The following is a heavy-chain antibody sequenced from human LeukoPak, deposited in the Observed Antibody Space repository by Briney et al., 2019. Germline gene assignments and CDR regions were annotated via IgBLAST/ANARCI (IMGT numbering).Heavy chain of an antibody. D-gene: IGHD5-12*01. V-gene: IGHV3-74*01. CDR3: ASGKYGGYFIDY. J-gene: IGHJ4*02. CDR1: GFTFTTHW. Sequence: GGSLRLSCGASGFTFTTHWIHWVRQAPGKGLVWVSRIKPYGSXXXXXDSXXGRFTISRDNAKNTVYLQMNSLRAEDTAVYYCASGKYGGYFIDYWGQGTLVTVSS. CDR2: IKPYGSXX.